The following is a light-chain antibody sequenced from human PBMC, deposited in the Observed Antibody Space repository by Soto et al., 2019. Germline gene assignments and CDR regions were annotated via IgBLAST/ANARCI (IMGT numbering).Light chain of an antibody. V-gene: IGLV2-14*01. CDR1: SSDVGDNNY. CDR3: SSYTGSSTLYV. J-gene: IGLJ1*01. CDR2: DVT. Sequence: QSALTQPASVSGSPGQSITISCTGTSSDVGDNNYVSWYQQHPGKAPKLMIYDVTHRPSGISNRFSGSKSGNTASLTISGRQAEDEADYYCSSYTGSSTLYVFGTGTKLTVL.